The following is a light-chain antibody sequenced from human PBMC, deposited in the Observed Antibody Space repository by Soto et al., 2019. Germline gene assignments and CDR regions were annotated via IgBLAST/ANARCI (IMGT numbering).Light chain of an antibody. Sequence: EIEMTQSPAILSVSPGERATLSCRASQSISTNLAWYQQKPGQAPRLLIYDAYNRAARVPPRFSGSGSGTEDTLTISRLRPEDFAVYYCHRYKTWPRFTFGPGTKVDIK. CDR3: HRYKTWPRFT. V-gene: IGKV3-15*01. CDR1: QSISTN. CDR2: DAY. J-gene: IGKJ3*01.